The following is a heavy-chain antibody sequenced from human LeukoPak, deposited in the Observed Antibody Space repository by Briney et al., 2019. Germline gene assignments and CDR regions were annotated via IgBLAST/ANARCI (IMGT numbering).Heavy chain of an antibody. D-gene: IGHD3-10*01. J-gene: IGHJ6*02. Sequence: PSQTLSLTCTVSGGSISSGGYYWSWIRQHPGKGLEWIGYIYYSGSTYYNPSLKSRLTISVDTSKNQFSLRLSSVTAADTAVYYCARLYGSGSYYYYYYGMDVWGQGTTVTVSS. CDR3: ARLYGSGSYYYYYYGMDV. CDR1: GGSISSGGYY. V-gene: IGHV4-31*03. CDR2: IYYSGST.